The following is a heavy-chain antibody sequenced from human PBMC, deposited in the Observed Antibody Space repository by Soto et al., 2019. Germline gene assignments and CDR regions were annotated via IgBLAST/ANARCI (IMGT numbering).Heavy chain of an antibody. CDR3: VRHPAYCSGGSCSSLSGSEVRFDT. D-gene: IGHD2-15*01. J-gene: IGHJ5*02. Sequence: KTSETLSLTCLVSGASISSGTYYWGWIRQPPGKVPEWIASISYSGTTYYTPFLKSRVTISADTSGNQFSLTLNSVTAADTAVYYCVRHPAYCSGGSCSSLSGSEVRFDTWGQGTLVTVSS. CDR1: GASISSGTYY. V-gene: IGHV4-39*01. CDR2: ISYSGTT.